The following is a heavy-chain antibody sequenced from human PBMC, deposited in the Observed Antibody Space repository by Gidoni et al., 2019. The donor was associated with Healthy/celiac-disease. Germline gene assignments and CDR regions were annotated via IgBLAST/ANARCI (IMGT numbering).Heavy chain of an antibody. CDR3: ARVDLESRSPTFDSYYGMDV. D-gene: IGHD3-16*01. CDR2: IIPIFGTA. J-gene: IGHJ6*02. CDR1: GGTFSSYA. Sequence: QVQLVQSGAEVKKPGSSVKVSCKASGGTFSSYAISWVRQAPGQGLEWMGGIIPIFGTANYAQKFQGRVTITADESTSTAYMELSSLRSEDTAVYYCARVDLESRSPTFDSYYGMDVWGQGTTVTVSS. V-gene: IGHV1-69*01.